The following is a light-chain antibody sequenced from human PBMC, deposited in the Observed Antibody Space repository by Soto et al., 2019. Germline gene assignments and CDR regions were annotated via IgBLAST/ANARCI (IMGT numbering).Light chain of an antibody. CDR3: SSYTSSSTLVV. CDR2: DVS. J-gene: IGLJ2*01. V-gene: IGLV2-14*01. Sequence: QSVLTQPASVSGSPGQSITVSCTGTSSDVGGYNYVSWYQQHPGKAPKLMIYDVSNRPSGVSNRFSGSKSGNTASLTISGLQPEDEADYYCSSYTSSSTLVVFGGGTKLTGL. CDR1: SSDVGGYNY.